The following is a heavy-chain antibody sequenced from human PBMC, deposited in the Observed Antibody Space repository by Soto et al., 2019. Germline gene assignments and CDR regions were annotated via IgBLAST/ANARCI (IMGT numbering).Heavy chain of an antibody. CDR1: GITFRSFT. Sequence: EVQLAESGGGLVQPGGSLRLSCSASGITFRSFTMYWVRQAPGKGLEYVSAISSNGGDTYYADSVKGRFTISRDNSKSILYLEMSSLRPEDTAVYYCVTAAGTMVVTPSYVDFWGQGSLVTVSS. CDR2: ISSNGGDT. V-gene: IGHV3-64D*08. D-gene: IGHD2-21*02. J-gene: IGHJ4*02. CDR3: VTAAGTMVVTPSYVDF.